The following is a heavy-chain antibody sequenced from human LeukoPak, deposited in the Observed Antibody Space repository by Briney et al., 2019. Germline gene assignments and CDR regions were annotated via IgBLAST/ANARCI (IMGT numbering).Heavy chain of an antibody. Sequence: SETLSLTCTVSGGSISSYYWSWIRQPPGKGLEWIGYIYYSGSTNYNPSLKSRVTISVDTSKNQFSLKLSSVTAADTAGYYCGRGYWNSTSCYMPPYYMDVWGKGTTVTVSS. V-gene: IGHV4-59*01. J-gene: IGHJ6*03. D-gene: IGHD2-2*02. CDR1: GGSISSYY. CDR3: GRGYWNSTSCYMPPYYMDV. CDR2: IYYSGST.